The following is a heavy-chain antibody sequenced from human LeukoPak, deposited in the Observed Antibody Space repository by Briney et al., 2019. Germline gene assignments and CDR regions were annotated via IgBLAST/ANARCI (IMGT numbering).Heavy chain of an antibody. Sequence: ASVKVSCKASGYTFTSYYMHWVRQAPGQGLEWMGIINPSGGSTSYAQKFQGRDTMTRDTSTSTVYMELSSLRSEDTAVYYCARTGGVATPFDYWGQGTLVTVSS. CDR3: ARTGGVATPFDY. D-gene: IGHD3-3*01. J-gene: IGHJ4*02. V-gene: IGHV1-46*01. CDR2: INPSGGST. CDR1: GYTFTSYY.